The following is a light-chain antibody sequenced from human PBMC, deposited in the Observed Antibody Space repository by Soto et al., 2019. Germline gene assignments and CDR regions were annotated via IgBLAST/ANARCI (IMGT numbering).Light chain of an antibody. CDR3: QSYDSSLSGCV. J-gene: IGLJ2*01. V-gene: IGLV1-40*01. CDR2: GSS. Sequence: QSVLTQPPSVSGAPGQRVTISCTGSSSNIGAGYDVHWYQQPPGTAPTLLIYGSSNRPSGVPDRFSGSKSGTSASLAITGLQAEDEADYYCQSYDSSLSGCVFGGGTKVTVL. CDR1: SSNIGAGYD.